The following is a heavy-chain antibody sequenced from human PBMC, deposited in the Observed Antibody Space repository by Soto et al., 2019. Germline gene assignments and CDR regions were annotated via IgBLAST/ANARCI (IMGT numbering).Heavy chain of an antibody. CDR1: GYSFTNYW. CDR2: IYPGDSDT. D-gene: IGHD2-21*02. Sequence: PVESLKISCKGSGYSFTNYWIAWVRQAPGKGLEWMGIIYPGDSDTRYSPSFQGQVTISADKSISTAYLHWSSLQASDTAIYYCARRTVTAYPYFDYWGQGSLVNVSS. J-gene: IGHJ4*02. CDR3: ARRTVTAYPYFDY. V-gene: IGHV5-51*01.